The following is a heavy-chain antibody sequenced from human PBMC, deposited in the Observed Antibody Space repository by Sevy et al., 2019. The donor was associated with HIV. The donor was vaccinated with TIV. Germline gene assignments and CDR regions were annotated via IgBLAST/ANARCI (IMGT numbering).Heavy chain of an antibody. J-gene: IGHJ6*02. CDR2: IWYDGSNI. D-gene: IGHD1-26*01. V-gene: IGHV3-33*01. CDR1: GFMISTYG. CDR3: ARDDRVAGGLGGYFNYGMDV. Sequence: GGSLRLSCAASGFMISTYGMHWVRRAPGRGLEWVAAIWYDGSNINYGDSVKGRFIISRDNSKNTVFLDMNSLRAEDSAVYYCARDDRVAGGLGGYFNYGMDVWGQGTTVTVSS.